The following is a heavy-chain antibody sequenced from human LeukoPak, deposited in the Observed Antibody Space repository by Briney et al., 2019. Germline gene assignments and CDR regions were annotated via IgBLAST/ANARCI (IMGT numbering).Heavy chain of an antibody. J-gene: IGHJ5*02. V-gene: IGHV1-18*01. D-gene: IGHD3-22*01. CDR3: ATNLDYYDSSGYYNWFDP. CDR1: GYTFTSYG. Sequence: ASVKVSCKASGYTFTSYGIRWVRQAPGQGLEWMGWISAYNGNTNYAQKLQGRVTMTTDTSTSTAYMELRSLRSDDTAVYYCATNLDYYDSSGYYNWFDPWGQGTLVTVSS. CDR2: ISAYNGNT.